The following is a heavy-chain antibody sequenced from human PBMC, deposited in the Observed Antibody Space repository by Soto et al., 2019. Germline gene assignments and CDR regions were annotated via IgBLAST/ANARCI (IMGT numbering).Heavy chain of an antibody. V-gene: IGHV3-30-3*01. CDR1: GFTFSDYA. Sequence: GGSLRLSCAASGFTFSDYAMHWVRQAPGKGLEWVAGVSYDGSNEYYAGSVKGRLTISRDNSKNTLYLQVNSLRGEDTAVYYCARGPDYNNYRQRFDYWGQGTLVTVSS. CDR3: ARGPDYNNYRQRFDY. D-gene: IGHD4-4*01. CDR2: VSYDGSNE. J-gene: IGHJ4*02.